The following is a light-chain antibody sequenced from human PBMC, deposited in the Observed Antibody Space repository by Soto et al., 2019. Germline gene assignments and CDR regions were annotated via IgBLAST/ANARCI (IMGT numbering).Light chain of an antibody. CDR3: CSYVGARRYV. J-gene: IGLJ1*01. V-gene: IGLV2-23*01. CDR1: ISDVGSSNL. CDR2: EGN. Sequence: QSALTQPASVSGSPGQSITISCAGSISDVGSSNLVSWYQQHPGKVPKLIIYEGNRRPSGVSSRFSGSNSGKTASLTISGLQAEDEADYYCCSYVGARRYVFVIATKVTVL.